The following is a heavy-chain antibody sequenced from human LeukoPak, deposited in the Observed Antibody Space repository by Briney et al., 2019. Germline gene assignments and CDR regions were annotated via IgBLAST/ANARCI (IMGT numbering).Heavy chain of an antibody. Sequence: ASVKVSCKASGYTFTGYYIHWVRQAPGQGLEWMGWINPNSGGTNYAQKFQGRVTMTRDTSISTAYMELSRLRSDDTAVYYCARGRIVATNYFDYWGQGTLVTVSS. D-gene: IGHD5-12*01. CDR3: ARGRIVATNYFDY. V-gene: IGHV1-2*02. J-gene: IGHJ4*02. CDR2: INPNSGGT. CDR1: GYTFTGYY.